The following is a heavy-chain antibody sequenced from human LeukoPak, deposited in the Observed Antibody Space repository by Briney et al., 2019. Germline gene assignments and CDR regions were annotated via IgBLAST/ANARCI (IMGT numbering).Heavy chain of an antibody. CDR2: INHSGST. J-gene: IGHJ4*02. Sequence: SETLSLTCAVYGGSFSGYYWSWIRQPPGKGLEWIGEINHSGSTNYNSSLKSRVTISVDTSKNQFSLKLSSVTAADTAVYYCARVSDSGYDPYYFDYWGQGTLVTVSS. CDR1: GGSFSGYY. D-gene: IGHD5-12*01. CDR3: ARVSDSGYDPYYFDY. V-gene: IGHV4-34*01.